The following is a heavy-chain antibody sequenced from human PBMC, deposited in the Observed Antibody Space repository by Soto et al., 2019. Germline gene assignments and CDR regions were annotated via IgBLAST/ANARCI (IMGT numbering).Heavy chain of an antibody. D-gene: IGHD3-22*01. CDR3: ASKYYYDSSGYSD. CDR1: GFTFSDYY. CDR2: ISSSSSYT. J-gene: IGHJ4*02. Sequence: PGGSLRLSCAASGFTFSDYYMSWIRQAPGKGLEWVSYISSSSSYTNYADSVKGRFTISRDNAKNSLYLQMNSLRAEDTAVYYCASKYYYDSSGYSDWGQGTLVTVSS. V-gene: IGHV3-11*06.